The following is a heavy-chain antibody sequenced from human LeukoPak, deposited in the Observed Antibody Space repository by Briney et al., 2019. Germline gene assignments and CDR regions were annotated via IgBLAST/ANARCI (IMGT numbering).Heavy chain of an antibody. CDR2: ISYSGST. V-gene: IGHV4-59*01. Sequence: SETLSLTCTVSGGSISNYYWSWIRQPPGKGLEWIGYISYSGSTNNNPSLKSRVTISVDTSKNQISLNLSSVTAADTAVYYCARGRSPDQGYYGMDVWGQGTTVTVSS. D-gene: IGHD1-14*01. CDR3: ARGRSPDQGYYGMDV. CDR1: GGSISNYY. J-gene: IGHJ6*02.